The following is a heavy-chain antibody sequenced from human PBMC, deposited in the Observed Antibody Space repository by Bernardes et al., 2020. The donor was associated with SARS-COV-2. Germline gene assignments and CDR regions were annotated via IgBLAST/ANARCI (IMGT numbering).Heavy chain of an antibody. J-gene: IGHJ6*02. CDR3: ARAHCSGGSCYLTRGSYGMDV. D-gene: IGHD2-15*01. CDR2: IYYSGST. V-gene: IGHV4-59*01. CDR1: GGSISSYY. Sequence: ETLSLTCTVSGGSISSYYWSWIRQPPGKGLEWIGYIYYSGSTNYNPSLKSRVTKSVDTSKNQFSLKLSSVTAADTAVYYCARAHCSGGSCYLTRGSYGMDVWGQGTTVTVSS.